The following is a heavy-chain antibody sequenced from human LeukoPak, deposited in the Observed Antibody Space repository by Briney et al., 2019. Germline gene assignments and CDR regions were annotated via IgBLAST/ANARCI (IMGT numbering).Heavy chain of an antibody. Sequence: SQTLSLTCAVSGGSISSGGYSWSWIRQPPGKGLEWIGYIYHSGSTYYNPSLKSRLTISVDRSKNQFSLKLSSVTAADTAVYYCARGGYSYGYQFDYWGQGTLVTVSS. CDR3: ARGGYSYGYQFDY. J-gene: IGHJ4*02. CDR1: GGSISSGGYS. CDR2: IYHSGST. V-gene: IGHV4-30-2*01. D-gene: IGHD5-18*01.